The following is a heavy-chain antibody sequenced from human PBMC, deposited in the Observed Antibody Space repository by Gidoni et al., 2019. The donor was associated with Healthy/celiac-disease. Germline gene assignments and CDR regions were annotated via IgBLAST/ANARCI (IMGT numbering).Heavy chain of an antibody. CDR3: ARVEAAAGTYYYYGMDV. CDR2: IIPIFGTA. Sequence: QVQLVQSGAEVKKPGSSVKVSCKAAGGTFSRYAISWVRQAPGQGLEWMGGIIPIFGTANYAQKFQGRVTITADESTSTAYMELSSLRSEDTAVYYCARVEAAAGTYYYYGMDVWGQGTTVTVS. D-gene: IGHD6-13*01. CDR1: GGTFSRYA. J-gene: IGHJ6*02. V-gene: IGHV1-69*01.